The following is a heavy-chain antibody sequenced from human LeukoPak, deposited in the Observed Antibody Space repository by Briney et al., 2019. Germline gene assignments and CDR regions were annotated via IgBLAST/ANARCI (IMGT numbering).Heavy chain of an antibody. CDR3: AELGITMIGGV. Sequence: GGSLRLSCAASGFTFSNYWMSWVRQAPGKGLEWVANIKQDGSERYYVDSVKGRFSISRDNAKKSLYLQMNSLRAEDTAVYYCAELGITMIGGVWGKGTTVTISS. CDR2: IKQDGSER. CDR1: GFTFSNYW. V-gene: IGHV3-7*01. D-gene: IGHD3-10*02. J-gene: IGHJ6*04.